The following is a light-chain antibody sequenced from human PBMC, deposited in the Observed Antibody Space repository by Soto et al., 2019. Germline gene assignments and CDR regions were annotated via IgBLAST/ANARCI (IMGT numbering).Light chain of an antibody. J-gene: IGKJ5*01. CDR3: QQLNSYPIT. Sequence: DIQLTQSPSFLSASVGDRVTITCLASQGISSYLAWYQQKPGKAPKLLIYAASTLQSGVPSRFSGSGSGTEFTLTISSLQPEDFATYYCQQLNSYPITFVQGTRRRL. V-gene: IGKV1-9*01. CDR2: AAS. CDR1: QGISSY.